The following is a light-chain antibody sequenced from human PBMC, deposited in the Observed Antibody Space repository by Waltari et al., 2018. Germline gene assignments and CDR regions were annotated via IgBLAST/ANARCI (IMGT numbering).Light chain of an antibody. CDR2: WAS. CDR3: QQYYSTPLT. CDR1: QSVLYSSNNKNY. Sequence: DIVMTQSPDSLAVSSGERATITFKSSQSVLYSSNNKNYLAWYQQKPGQPPKLLIYWASTRESGVPDRFSGSGSGTDFTLTISSLQAEDVAVYYCQQYYSTPLTFGGGTKVEIK. J-gene: IGKJ4*01. V-gene: IGKV4-1*01.